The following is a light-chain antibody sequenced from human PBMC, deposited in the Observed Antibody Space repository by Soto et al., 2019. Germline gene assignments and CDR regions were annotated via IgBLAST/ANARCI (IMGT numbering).Light chain of an antibody. Sequence: DIQMTQSPSILSASVRDRVTTTCLASQSISSYLNWYQQKPGKAPKLLIYAASSLQSGVPSRFSGSGSGTDFTLTISSLQPEDFATYYCQQSYSTPITFGQGTRLEIK. CDR1: QSISSY. CDR2: AAS. V-gene: IGKV1-39*01. CDR3: QQSYSTPIT. J-gene: IGKJ5*01.